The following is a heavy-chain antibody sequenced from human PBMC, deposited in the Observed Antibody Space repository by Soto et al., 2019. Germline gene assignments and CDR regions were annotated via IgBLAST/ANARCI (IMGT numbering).Heavy chain of an antibody. CDR1: GGSFSGYC. CDR2: INHSGST. D-gene: IGHD3-3*01. J-gene: IGHJ5*02. Sequence: SETLSLTCAVYGGSFSGYCWSWIRQPPGKGLEWIGEINHSGSTNYNPSLKSRVTMTRNTSISTAYMELSSLRSEDTAVYYCARPVSGTSHDFWSGYPLYWFDPWGQGTLVTVSS. V-gene: IGHV4-34*10. CDR3: ARPVSGTSHDFWSGYPLYWFDP.